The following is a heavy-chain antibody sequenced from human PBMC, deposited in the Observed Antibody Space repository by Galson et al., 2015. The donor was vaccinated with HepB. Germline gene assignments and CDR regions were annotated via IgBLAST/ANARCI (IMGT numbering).Heavy chain of an antibody. CDR1: GGTFSSYA. CDR2: IIPILGIA. J-gene: IGHJ6*02. CDR3: ARDPHITMIVVGYGMDV. D-gene: IGHD3-22*01. V-gene: IGHV1-69*04. Sequence: SVKVSCKASGGTFSSYAISWVRQAPGQGLEWMGRIIPILGIANYAQKFQGRVTITADKSTSTAYMELSSLRSEDTAVYYCARDPHITMIVVGYGMDVWGQGTTVTVSS.